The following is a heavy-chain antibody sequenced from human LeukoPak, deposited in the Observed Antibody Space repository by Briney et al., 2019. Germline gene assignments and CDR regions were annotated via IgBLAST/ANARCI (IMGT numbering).Heavy chain of an antibody. CDR2: IKQDGSER. CDR3: ARDMPFGGH. CDR1: GFMFSSNW. J-gene: IGHJ4*02. Sequence: GGSLRLSCAASGFMFSSNWMSWVRQAPGKGLEWVANIKQDGSERNYVDSVEGRFTISRDNAKNSLYLQMNSLRAEDTAVYYCARDMPFGGHWGQGTLVTVSS. D-gene: IGHD3-16*01. V-gene: IGHV3-7*03.